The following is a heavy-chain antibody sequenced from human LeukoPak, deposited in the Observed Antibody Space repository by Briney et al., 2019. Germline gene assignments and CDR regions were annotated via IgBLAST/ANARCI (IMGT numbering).Heavy chain of an antibody. CDR1: GGTFSSYA. J-gene: IGHJ3*02. CDR3: ARERSLLYNWNDGGGAFDI. Sequence: GASVKVSCKASGGTFSSYAISWVRQAPGQGLEWMGGIIPIFGTANYAQKFQGRVTITTDESTSTAYMELSSLRSEDTAVYYCARERSLLYNWNDGGGAFDIWGQGTMVTVSS. V-gene: IGHV1-69*05. D-gene: IGHD1-1*01. CDR2: IIPIFGTA.